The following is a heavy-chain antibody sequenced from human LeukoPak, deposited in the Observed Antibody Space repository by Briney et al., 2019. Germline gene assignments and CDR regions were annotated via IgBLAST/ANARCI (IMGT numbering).Heavy chain of an antibody. J-gene: IGHJ5*02. Sequence: SETLSLTCTVSGGSISSGDYYWSWIRQPPGKGLEWIGDIYYSGSTNYNPSLKSRVTILVDTSKNQFSLKLTSVTAADTAVYYCARDSSSSPHYFDPWGQGALVTVSS. CDR1: GGSISSGDYY. D-gene: IGHD6-6*01. V-gene: IGHV4-61*08. CDR3: ARDSSSSPHYFDP. CDR2: IYYSGST.